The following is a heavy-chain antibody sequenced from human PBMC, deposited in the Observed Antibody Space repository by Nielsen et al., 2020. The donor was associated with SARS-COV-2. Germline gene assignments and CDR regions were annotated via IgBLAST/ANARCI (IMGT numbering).Heavy chain of an antibody. Sequence: WVRQAPGQSLEWMGWINAGNGNTKYSQKFQGRVTMTRDTSANTAYMELSSLSSEDTAVYYCARVMGDGYNHFDYWGQGTLVTVSS. D-gene: IGHD5-24*01. J-gene: IGHJ4*02. CDR3: ARVMGDGYNHFDY. CDR2: INAGNGNT. V-gene: IGHV1-3*01.